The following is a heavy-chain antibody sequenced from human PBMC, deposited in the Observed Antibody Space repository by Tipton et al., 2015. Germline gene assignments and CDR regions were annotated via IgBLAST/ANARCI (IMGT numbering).Heavy chain of an antibody. CDR3: ARARGRHGGLFDS. D-gene: IGHD4-23*01. CDR2: IHYSGST. Sequence: LSLTCTVSSDSISKYYWSWIRQPPGKELEWIGYIHYSGSTNYNPSLKSRVTISVDTSKTQFSLKMSSVTASDTAVYYCARARGRHGGLFDSWGQGILVTVSS. CDR1: SDSISKYY. J-gene: IGHJ4*02. V-gene: IGHV4-59*01.